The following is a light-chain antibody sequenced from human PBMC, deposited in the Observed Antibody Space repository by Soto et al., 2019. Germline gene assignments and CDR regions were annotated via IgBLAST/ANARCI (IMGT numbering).Light chain of an antibody. CDR3: AAWHDSLNGRYV. Sequence: QSVLTQPPSASGTPGQRVTISCSGSSSNIGSNAVNWYQQLPGTAPRLLIYSNNQRPSGVPDRFSGSKSGTSASLAISGLQSDDEADYYCAAWHDSLNGRYVFGTGTKVTVL. J-gene: IGLJ1*01. V-gene: IGLV1-44*01. CDR1: SSNIGSNA. CDR2: SNN.